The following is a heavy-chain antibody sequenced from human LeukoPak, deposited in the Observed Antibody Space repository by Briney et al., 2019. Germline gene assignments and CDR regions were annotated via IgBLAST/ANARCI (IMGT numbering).Heavy chain of an antibody. V-gene: IGHV1-18*01. CDR1: GYTFTSYG. CDR2: ISAYNGNT. CDR3: ASTNIPYSYGMDV. Sequence: ASVQVSCKASGYTFTSYGISWVRQAPGQGLEWMGWISAYNGNTNYAQKLQGRVTMTTDTSTSTAYMELRSLRSDDTAVYYCASTNIPYSYGMDVWGQGTTVTVSS. D-gene: IGHD1/OR15-1a*01. J-gene: IGHJ6*02.